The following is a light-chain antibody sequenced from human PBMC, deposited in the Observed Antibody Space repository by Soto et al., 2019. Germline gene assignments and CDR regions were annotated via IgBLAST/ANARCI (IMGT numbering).Light chain of an antibody. CDR3: QQYNNWPPVP. V-gene: IGKV3-15*01. CDR2: GAS. Sequence: EIVMTQSPATLSVSPGERATLSCRASQSVSSNLAWYQQKPAQAPRLLIYGASTRATGIPARFSGSGSGTEFTLTISSLQSEDFAVYYCQQYNNWPPVPFGPGTKVDIK. J-gene: IGKJ3*01. CDR1: QSVSSN.